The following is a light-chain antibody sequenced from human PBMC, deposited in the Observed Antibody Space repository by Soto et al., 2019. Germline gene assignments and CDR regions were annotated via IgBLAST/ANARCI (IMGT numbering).Light chain of an antibody. V-gene: IGLV1-44*01. CDR1: SSNIGSNT. J-gene: IGLJ3*02. Sequence: QSVLTQPPSASGTPGQRVTISCFGGSSNIGSNTVNWYQQLPGTAPKLLIYSNNYRPSGVPDRFSGSKSGTSASLAISGLQSEDEADYYCAVWDDSLNGWVFGGGTKVTVL. CDR3: AVWDDSLNGWV. CDR2: SNN.